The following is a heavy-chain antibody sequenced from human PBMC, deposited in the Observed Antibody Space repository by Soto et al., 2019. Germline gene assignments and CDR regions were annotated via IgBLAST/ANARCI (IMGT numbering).Heavy chain of an antibody. CDR3: ARDFGPSSWYNWFDP. D-gene: IGHD6-13*01. V-gene: IGHV3-30*03. Sequence: QEQLVESGGGVVQPGTSLRLSCAASGFTLSTYGMHWVRQAPGKGLEWLAMISHDGGAIDYTDSVKGRCTVSRDTSSNTFYLHVNGLRLEDTGVYYCARDFGPSSWYNWFDPWGQGTLVTVSS. CDR1: GFTLSTYG. CDR2: ISHDGGAI. J-gene: IGHJ5*02.